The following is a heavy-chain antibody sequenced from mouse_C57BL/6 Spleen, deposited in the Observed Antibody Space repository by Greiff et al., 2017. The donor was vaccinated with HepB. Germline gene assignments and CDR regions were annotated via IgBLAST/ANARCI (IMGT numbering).Heavy chain of an antibody. CDR3: TKGDYGDY. CDR2: IDPETGGT. J-gene: IGHJ2*01. D-gene: IGHD1-1*02. Sequence: VQLQESGAELVRPGASVTLSCKASGYTFTDYEMHWVKQTPVHGLEWIGAIDPETGGTAYNQKFKGKAILTADKSSSTAYMELRSLTSEDSAVYYCTKGDYGDYWGQGTTLTVSS. CDR1: GYTFTDYE. V-gene: IGHV1-15*01.